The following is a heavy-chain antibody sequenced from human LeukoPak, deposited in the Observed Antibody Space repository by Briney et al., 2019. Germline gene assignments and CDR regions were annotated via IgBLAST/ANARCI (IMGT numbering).Heavy chain of an antibody. D-gene: IGHD5-12*01. CDR3: ARCEGSGYDSFFDP. Sequence: ASVKVSCKASGYTFTSYGISWVRQAPGQGLEWMGWISAYNGNTNYAQKLQGRVTMTTDTSTSTAYMELSSLRSEDTAVYYCARCEGSGYDSFFDPWGQGTLVTVSS. CDR1: GYTFTSYG. CDR2: ISAYNGNT. V-gene: IGHV1-18*01. J-gene: IGHJ5*02.